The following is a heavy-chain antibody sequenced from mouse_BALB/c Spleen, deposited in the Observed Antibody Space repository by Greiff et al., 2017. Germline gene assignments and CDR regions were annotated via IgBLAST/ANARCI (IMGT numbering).Heavy chain of an antibody. J-gene: IGHJ1*01. D-gene: IGHD2-4*01. CDR2: INPDSSTI. Sequence: AAAAVDFSRYWMSWVRQAPGKGLEWIGEINPDSSTINYTPSLKDKFIISRDNAKNTLYLQMSKVRSEDTALYYCARPSMITTDWYFDVWGAGTTVTVSS. V-gene: IGHV4-1*02. CDR3: ARPSMITTDWYFDV. CDR1: AVDFSRYW.